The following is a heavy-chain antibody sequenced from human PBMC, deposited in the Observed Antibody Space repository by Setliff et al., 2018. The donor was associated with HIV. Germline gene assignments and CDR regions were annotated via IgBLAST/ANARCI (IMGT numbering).Heavy chain of an antibody. Sequence: SETLSLTCGVSGYSISSDYCWTWIRQPAGEGLEWIGRTHASGTTQCEPSLKNRCSMSIDTSKNQFSLKLSSMTAADTAVYYCARQTATGTSATFDSWGQGSLVTVSS. J-gene: IGHJ4*02. V-gene: IGHV4-4*07. CDR2: THASGTT. D-gene: IGHD2-21*02. CDR3: ARQTATGTSATFDS. CDR1: GYSISSDY.